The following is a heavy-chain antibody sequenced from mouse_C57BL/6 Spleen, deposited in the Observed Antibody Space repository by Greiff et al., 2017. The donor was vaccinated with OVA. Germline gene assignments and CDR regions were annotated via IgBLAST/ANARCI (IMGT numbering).Heavy chain of an antibody. CDR2: IDPSDSYT. Sequence: QVHVKQPGAELVKPGASVKLSCKASGYTFTSYWMQWVKQRPGQGLEWIGEIDPSDSYTNYNQKFKGKATLTVDTSSSTAYMQLSSLTSEDSAVYYCARADSFAYWGQGTLVTVSA. CDR3: ARADSFAY. J-gene: IGHJ3*01. CDR1: GYTFTSYW. V-gene: IGHV1-50*01.